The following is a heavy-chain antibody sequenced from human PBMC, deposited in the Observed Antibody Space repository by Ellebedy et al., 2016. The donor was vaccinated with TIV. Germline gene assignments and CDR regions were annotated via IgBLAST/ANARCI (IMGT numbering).Heavy chain of an antibody. CDR3: ARAWWELQPPSY. Sequence: ASVKVSCKASGYTFTSYYMHWVRQAPGQGLEWMGWINPNSGGTNYAQKFQGRVTMTRDTSISTAYMELSRLRSDDTAVYYCARAWWELQPPSYWGQGTLVTVSS. CDR1: GYTFTSYY. V-gene: IGHV1-2*02. D-gene: IGHD1-26*01. CDR2: INPNSGGT. J-gene: IGHJ4*02.